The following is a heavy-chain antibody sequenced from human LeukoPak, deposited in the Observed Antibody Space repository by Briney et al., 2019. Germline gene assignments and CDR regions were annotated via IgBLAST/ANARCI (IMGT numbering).Heavy chain of an antibody. CDR3: ARRRGTTMVRGVITNYFDL. Sequence: ASVKVSCRSSGYTFTAHYIHWVRQAPGQGLEWMGWIDPNSGGTNYAQRFLGSVTMTGDTSINTAFMEVRRLRSDDTAIYYCARRRGTTMVRGVITNYFDLWGRGSLVTVSS. CDR1: GYTFTAHY. CDR2: IDPNSGGT. V-gene: IGHV1-2*02. D-gene: IGHD3-10*01. J-gene: IGHJ2*01.